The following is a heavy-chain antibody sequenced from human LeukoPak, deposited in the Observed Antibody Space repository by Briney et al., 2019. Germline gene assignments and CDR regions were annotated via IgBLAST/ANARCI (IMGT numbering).Heavy chain of an antibody. J-gene: IGHJ4*02. D-gene: IGHD3-3*01. CDR3: ARAERLLEWLLDS. V-gene: IGHV3-21*01. CDR2: ISSTGSYI. Sequence: GGSLRLSCAASGFTFSRHTMNWVRQAPGKGLEWVSSISSTGSYIYYVESLKGRFTVSRDNAKNYVYLQMNSLRVDDTAVYYCARAERLLEWLLDSWGQGTLVTVSS. CDR1: GFTFSRHT.